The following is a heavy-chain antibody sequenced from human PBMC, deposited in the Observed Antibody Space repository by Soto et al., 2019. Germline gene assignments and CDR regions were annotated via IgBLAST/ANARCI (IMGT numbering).Heavy chain of an antibody. J-gene: IGHJ3*02. D-gene: IGHD2-21*02. CDR3: ASTYCGGDCYSRLGAFDI. CDR2: IYHSGST. CDR1: GGSISSGGYS. Sequence: TLSLTCAVSGGSISSGGYSWSWIRQPPGKGLEWIGYIYHSGSTYYNPSLKSRVTISVDRSKNQFSLKLSSVTAADTAVYYCASTYCGGDCYSRLGAFDIWGQGTMVTVSS. V-gene: IGHV4-30-2*01.